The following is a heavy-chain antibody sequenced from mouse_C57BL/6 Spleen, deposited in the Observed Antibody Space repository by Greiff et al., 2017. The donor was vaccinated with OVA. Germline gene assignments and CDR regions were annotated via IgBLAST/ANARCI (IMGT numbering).Heavy chain of an antibody. V-gene: IGHV3-6*01. Sequence: EVKVEESGPGLVKPSQSLSLTCSVTGYSITSGYYWNWIRQFPGNKLEWMGYISYDGSNNYNPSLKNRISITRDTSKNQFFLKLNSVTTEDTATYYCARKLGWGDYWGQGTSVTVSS. CDR1: GYSITSGYY. J-gene: IGHJ4*01. CDR3: ARKLGWGDY. D-gene: IGHD4-1*01. CDR2: ISYDGSN.